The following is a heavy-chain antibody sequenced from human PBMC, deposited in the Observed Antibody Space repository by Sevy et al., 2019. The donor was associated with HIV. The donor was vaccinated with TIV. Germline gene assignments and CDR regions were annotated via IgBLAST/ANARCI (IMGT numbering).Heavy chain of an antibody. Sequence: ASVKVSCKASGYTFIGYYTHWVRQAPGQGLEWMGWINPNSGGTNYEQRFQGRVTMTSDTSISTAYMELSRLTSDDTAVYYCARGWGLLAATASRFDFDYWGQGTLVTFSS. CDR2: INPNSGGT. J-gene: IGHJ4*02. CDR1: GYTFIGYY. CDR3: ARGWGLLAATASRFDFDY. V-gene: IGHV1-2*02. D-gene: IGHD5-18*01.